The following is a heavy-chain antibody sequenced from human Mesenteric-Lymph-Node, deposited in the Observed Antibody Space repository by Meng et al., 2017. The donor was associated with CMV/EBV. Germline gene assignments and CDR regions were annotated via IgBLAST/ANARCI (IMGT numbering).Heavy chain of an antibody. CDR3: ARTCTSSSYDS. J-gene: IGHJ4*02. Sequence: SETLSLTYTVSGGSIGSSNCYWGWIRQAPGKGLEWIGTIHSVGSTYYNPSLKSRLTISVDTSKNQFSLRLTSVTAADTAVYYCARTCTSSSYDSWGQGTLVTVSS. CDR1: GGSIGSSNCY. CDR2: IHSVGST. V-gene: IGHV4-39*07. D-gene: IGHD2-2*01.